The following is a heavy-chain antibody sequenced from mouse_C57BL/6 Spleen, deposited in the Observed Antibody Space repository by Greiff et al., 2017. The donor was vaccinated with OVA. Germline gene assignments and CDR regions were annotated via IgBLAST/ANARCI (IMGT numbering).Heavy chain of an antibody. V-gene: IGHV1-50*01. CDR1: GYTFTSYW. CDR3: ARSTTVVATDY. Sequence: QVQLQQPGAELVKPGASVKLSCKASGYTFTSYWMQWVKQRPGQGLEWIGEIDPSDSYTNYNQKFKGKATLTVDTSSSTAYMQLSSLTSEDSAVNYCARSTTVVATDYWGQGTTLTVSS. D-gene: IGHD1-1*01. J-gene: IGHJ2*01. CDR2: IDPSDSYT.